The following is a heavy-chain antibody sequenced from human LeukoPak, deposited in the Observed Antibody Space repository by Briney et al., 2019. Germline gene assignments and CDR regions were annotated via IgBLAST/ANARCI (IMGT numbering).Heavy chain of an antibody. CDR3: ASGRVVIVVVPAAILQTYYYYYGMDV. CDR2: IIPILGIA. Sequence: GASVKVSCKASGGTFSSYAISWVRQAPGQGLEWIGRIIPILGIANYAQKFQGRVTITADKSTSTAYMELSSLRSEDTAVYYCASGRVVIVVVPAAILQTYYYYYGMDVWGQGTTVTVSS. D-gene: IGHD2-2*02. V-gene: IGHV1-69*04. CDR1: GGTFSSYA. J-gene: IGHJ6*02.